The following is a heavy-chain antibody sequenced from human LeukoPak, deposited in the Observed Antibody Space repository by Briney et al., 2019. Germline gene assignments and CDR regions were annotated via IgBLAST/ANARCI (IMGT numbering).Heavy chain of an antibody. CDR3: ARLHYYDSSGYYAY. J-gene: IGHJ4*02. CDR1: GYTFTSYG. Sequence: ASVKVSCKASGYTFTSYGISWVRQAPGQGLEWMGWISAYNGNTNYAQKLQGRVTMTTDTSTGTAYMELRSLRSDDTAVYYCARLHYYDSSGYYAYWGQGTLVTVSS. V-gene: IGHV1-18*01. CDR2: ISAYNGNT. D-gene: IGHD3-22*01.